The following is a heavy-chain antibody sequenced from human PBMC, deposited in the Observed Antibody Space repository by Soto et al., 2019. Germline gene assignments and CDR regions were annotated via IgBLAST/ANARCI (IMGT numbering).Heavy chain of an antibody. V-gene: IGHV3-30*19. J-gene: IGHJ3*02. D-gene: IGHD3-3*01. CDR1: ESTFSSFG. CDR2: ISYDGSNK. Sequence: QVQLVESGGGVVQPGRSLRLSCATSESTFSSFGMHWVRQAPGKGLEWVAVISYDGSNKYYADSVKGRFTISRDNSKYTMYLQMNSPSSDDTAVYYCATDENFDFWLPRDCFDICAQVTMLTVSS. CDR3: ATDENFDFWLPRDCFDI.